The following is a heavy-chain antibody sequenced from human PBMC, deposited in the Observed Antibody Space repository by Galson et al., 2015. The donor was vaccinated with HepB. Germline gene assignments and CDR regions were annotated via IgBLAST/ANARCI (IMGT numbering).Heavy chain of an antibody. CDR2: IIPIFGTA. D-gene: IGHD6-13*01. Sequence: SVKVSCKASGGIFSSYGISWVRQAPGQGLEWMGGIIPIFGTANYAQKFQGRVTISADEPTSTAYMELSSLRSEDTAVYYCAREAGSRWYSFDPWGQGTLVTVSS. CDR3: AREAGSRWYSFDP. CDR1: GGIFSSYG. V-gene: IGHV1-69*13. J-gene: IGHJ5*02.